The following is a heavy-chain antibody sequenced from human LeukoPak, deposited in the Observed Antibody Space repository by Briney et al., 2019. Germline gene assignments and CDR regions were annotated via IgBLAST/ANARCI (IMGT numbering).Heavy chain of an antibody. CDR3: TKRGVTISFFDP. CDR2: VGSRGDKT. D-gene: IGHD1-1*01. Sequence: PGGSLRLSCAASGFTFSNYDMYWVRQAPGKGLEWVSGVGSRGDKTYYADSVKGRFTISRDNSKNTLYLEVNSLRDEDTAVYYCTKRGVTISFFDPWGQGTLVTVSS. CDR1: GFTFSNYD. J-gene: IGHJ5*02. V-gene: IGHV3-23*01.